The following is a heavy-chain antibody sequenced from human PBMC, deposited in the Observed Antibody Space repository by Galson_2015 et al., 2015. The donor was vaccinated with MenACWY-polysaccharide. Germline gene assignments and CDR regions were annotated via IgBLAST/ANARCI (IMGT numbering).Heavy chain of an antibody. J-gene: IGHJ4*02. Sequence: SLSISCAASGFTFSSYWMYWVRQAPGTGLVWVAHISRDGSSTSYADSVKGRFTISRDNAKNMLYLQMNSLRAEDTAVYYCTRDPESGDGYVLDYWGQGTLVAVSS. CDR3: TRDPESGDGYVLDY. D-gene: IGHD5-24*01. CDR2: ISRDGSST. CDR1: GFTFSSYW. V-gene: IGHV3-74*01.